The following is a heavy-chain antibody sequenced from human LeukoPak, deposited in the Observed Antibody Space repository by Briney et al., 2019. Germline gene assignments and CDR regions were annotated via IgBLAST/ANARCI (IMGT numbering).Heavy chain of an antibody. D-gene: IGHD6-13*01. V-gene: IGHV4-34*01. CDR3: ASMRAYSSSWYSRRWFDP. CDR2: INHSGST. CDR1: GGSFSGYY. J-gene: IGHJ5*02. Sequence: PSETLSLTCAVYGGSFSGYYWSWIRQPPGKGLEWIGEINHSGSTNYNPSLKSRVTISVDTSKNQFSLKLSSVTAADTAVYYCASMRAYSSSWYSRRWFDPWGQGTLVTVSS.